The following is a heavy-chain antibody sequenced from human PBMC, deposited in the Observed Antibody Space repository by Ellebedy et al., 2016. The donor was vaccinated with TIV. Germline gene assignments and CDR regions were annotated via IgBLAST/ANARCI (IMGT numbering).Heavy chain of an antibody. V-gene: IGHV1-8*02. D-gene: IGHD2-15*01. CDR2: MNPNSGNT. J-gene: IGHJ4*02. Sequence: AASVKVSCKASGYTFTGYYMHWVRQAAGQGLEWVAWMNPNSGNTGSAQKFQGRVTMTRDSSISTAYMELSSLRSEDTAVYYCGRGRGYASTGRVYYFDYWGQGSLVTVSS. CDR3: GRGRGYASTGRVYYFDY. CDR1: GYTFTGYY.